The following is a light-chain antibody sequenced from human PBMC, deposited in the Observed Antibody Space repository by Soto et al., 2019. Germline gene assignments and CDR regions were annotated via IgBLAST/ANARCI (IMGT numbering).Light chain of an antibody. CDR1: SSDVGGFNY. CDR2: EVR. Sequence: QSVLTQPASVSGSPGQSITISCTGTSSDVGGFNYVSWYQHHPGKAPKLMIYEVRNRPSGISNRFSGSKSGNTASLTISGLQAADEADYYCSSYTTGSTWVFGGGTKLTVL. CDR3: SSYTTGSTWV. V-gene: IGLV2-14*01. J-gene: IGLJ3*02.